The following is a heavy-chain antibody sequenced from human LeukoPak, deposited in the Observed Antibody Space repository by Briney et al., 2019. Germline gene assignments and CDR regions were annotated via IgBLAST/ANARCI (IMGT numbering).Heavy chain of an antibody. Sequence: GGSLRLSCAASGFTFDDYGMHWVRQPPGKGLEWVSGISWNSGNIGYADSVKGRFTISRDNAKNSLYLQMDILKPEDTAFYYCAKVDGYNSGWYDSWGQGILVTVSS. CDR2: ISWNSGNI. V-gene: IGHV3-9*01. CDR3: AKVDGYNSGWYDS. CDR1: GFTFDDYG. D-gene: IGHD6-19*01. J-gene: IGHJ5*01.